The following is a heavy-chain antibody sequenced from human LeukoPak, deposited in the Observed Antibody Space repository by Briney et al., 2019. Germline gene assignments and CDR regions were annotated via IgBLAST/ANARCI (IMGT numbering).Heavy chain of an antibody. J-gene: IGHJ6*03. Sequence: ASVKVSCKASGYTFTSYYMHWVRQAPGQGLEWMGIINPSGGSTSSAQKFEGRVTMTRDMSTGTVYMELSSLRSEVTAVYYCARGPSVVPAAIADYYYYYMDVWGKGTTVTVSS. CDR2: INPSGGST. D-gene: IGHD2-2*02. CDR3: ARGPSVVPAAIADYYYYYMDV. CDR1: GYTFTSYY. V-gene: IGHV1-46*01.